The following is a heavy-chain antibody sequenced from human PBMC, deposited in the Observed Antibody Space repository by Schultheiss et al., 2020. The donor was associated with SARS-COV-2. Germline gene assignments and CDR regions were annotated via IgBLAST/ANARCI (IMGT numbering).Heavy chain of an antibody. Sequence: GESLKISCAASGFTFSSYGMHWVRQAPGKGLEWVAVIWYDGSNKYYADSVKGRFTISRDNSKNTLYLQMNSLRAEDTAVYYCAREEMAILFDYWGQGTLVTVSS. D-gene: IGHD5-24*01. CDR3: AREEMAILFDY. J-gene: IGHJ4*02. CDR1: GFTFSSYG. CDR2: IWYDGSNK. V-gene: IGHV3-33*01.